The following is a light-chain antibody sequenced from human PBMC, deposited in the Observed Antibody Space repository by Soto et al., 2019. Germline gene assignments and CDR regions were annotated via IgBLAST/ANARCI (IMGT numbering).Light chain of an antibody. V-gene: IGKV1-5*01. CDR1: QSVSVW. Sequence: DIQLTQSPSTLSASVGDRITLTCRASQSVSVWLAWYQQIPGKAPKILIFDASRLATGVPSRFSRSGSGTEFTLTISGLQPDDFATYYCQQYNGYSTWTFGQGTRVETK. CDR2: DAS. J-gene: IGKJ1*01. CDR3: QQYNGYSTWT.